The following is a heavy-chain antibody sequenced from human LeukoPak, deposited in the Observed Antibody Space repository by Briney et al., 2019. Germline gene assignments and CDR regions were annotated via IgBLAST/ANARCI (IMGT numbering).Heavy chain of an antibody. D-gene: IGHD6-6*01. V-gene: IGHV3-30*04. CDR1: GFSFSTYT. CDR3: AKDSPFQQLENYFDY. Sequence: GGSLRLSCAASGFSFSTYTMHWVRQAPGKGLEWVAAISYDGSNKYYADSVKGRFTISRDNSKNTLYLQMNSLRAEDTAVYYCAKDSPFQQLENYFDYWGQGTLVTVSS. CDR2: ISYDGSNK. J-gene: IGHJ4*02.